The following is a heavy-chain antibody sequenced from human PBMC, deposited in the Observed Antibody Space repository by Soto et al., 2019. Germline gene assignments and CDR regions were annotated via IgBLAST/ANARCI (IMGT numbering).Heavy chain of an antibody. V-gene: IGHV3-49*04. CDR2: IRSKAYGGTT. D-gene: IGHD6-19*01. CDR3: TRVPYSSGRYLWFGWFDP. J-gene: IGHJ5*02. Sequence: PVGSLRLSCTASGFTFGDYAMSWVRQAPGKGLEWVGFIRSKAYGGTTEYAASVKGRFTISRDDSKSIAYLQMNSLKTEDTAVYYCTRVPYSSGRYLWFGWFDPWGQGTLVTVSS. CDR1: GFTFGDYA.